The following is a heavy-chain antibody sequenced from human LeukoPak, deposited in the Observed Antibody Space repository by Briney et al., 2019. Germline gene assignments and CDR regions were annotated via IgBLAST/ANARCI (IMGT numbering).Heavy chain of an antibody. CDR3: ARLSGGGYYDYVWGSYRNYYFDY. J-gene: IGHJ4*02. V-gene: IGHV1-69*01. CDR1: GYTFTSYG. CDR2: IIPIFGTA. Sequence: SVKVSCKASGYTFTSYGISWVRQAPGQGLEWMGGIIPIFGTANYAQKFQGRVTITADESTSTAYMELSSLRSEDTAVYYCARLSGGGYYDYVWGSYRNYYFDYWGQGTLVTVSS. D-gene: IGHD3-16*02.